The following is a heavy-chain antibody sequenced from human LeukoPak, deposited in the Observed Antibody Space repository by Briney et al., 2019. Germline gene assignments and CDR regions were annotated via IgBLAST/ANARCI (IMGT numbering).Heavy chain of an antibody. CDR1: GFTVRTNY. Sequence: GGSLRLSCAASGFTVRTNYMSWVRQAPGKGLEWVSVIHSGGSTYYADSVKDRFTISRDNSKNTLFLHMNSLRAEDTAVYYCARNFPTVVTSFDYWGQGTLVTVSS. J-gene: IGHJ4*02. CDR3: ARNFPTVVTSFDY. CDR2: IHSGGST. V-gene: IGHV3-66*01. D-gene: IGHD4-23*01.